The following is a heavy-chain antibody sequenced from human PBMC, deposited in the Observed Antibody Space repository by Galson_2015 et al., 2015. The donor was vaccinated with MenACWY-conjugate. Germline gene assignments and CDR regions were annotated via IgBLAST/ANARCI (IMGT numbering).Heavy chain of an antibody. CDR3: ARGGSASNVYYLVDV. Sequence: PRLSCAASGFTFSNSAMNWVRQAPGEGLEWVSGIRTITGSTYYADSVKGRFTISRDQSKNTLNLQMNSLRADDTAVYFCARGGSASNVYYLVDVWGKGTTVTVSS. CDR1: GFTFSNSA. J-gene: IGHJ6*03. D-gene: IGHD3-16*01. CDR2: IRTITGST. V-gene: IGHV3-23*01.